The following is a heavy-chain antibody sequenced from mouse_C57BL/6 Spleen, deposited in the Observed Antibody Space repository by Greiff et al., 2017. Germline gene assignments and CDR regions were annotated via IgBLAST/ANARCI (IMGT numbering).Heavy chain of an antibody. CDR3: ARQGDYGPNYYAMDY. D-gene: IGHD2-4*01. CDR2: ISSGGSYT. CDR1: GFTFSSYG. J-gene: IGHJ4*01. V-gene: IGHV5-6*01. Sequence: EVHLVESGGDLVKPGGSLKLSCAASGFTFSSYGMSWVRQTPDKRLEWVATISSGGSYTYYPDSVKGRFTISRDNAKNTLYLQMSSLKSEDTAMYYCARQGDYGPNYYAMDYCGQGTSVTVSS.